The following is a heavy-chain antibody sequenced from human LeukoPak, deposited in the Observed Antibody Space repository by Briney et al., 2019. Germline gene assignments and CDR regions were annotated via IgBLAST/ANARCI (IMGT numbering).Heavy chain of an antibody. CDR1: GYTFTSYY. D-gene: IGHD3-22*01. V-gene: IGHV1-46*01. Sequence: GASVKVSCKASGYTFTSYYMHWVRQAPGQGLEWMGIINPSGGSTSYAQKFQGRVTMTRDTSTSTVYMELSSLRFEDTAVYYCASGGSSGYGFDYWGQGTLVTVSS. CDR3: ASGGSSGYGFDY. J-gene: IGHJ4*02. CDR2: INPSGGST.